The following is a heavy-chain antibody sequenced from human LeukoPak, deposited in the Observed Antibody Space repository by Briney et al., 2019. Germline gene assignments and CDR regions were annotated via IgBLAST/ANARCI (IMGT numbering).Heavy chain of an antibody. J-gene: IGHJ4*02. CDR3: ARAGSGWYVFDY. D-gene: IGHD6-19*01. CDR1: GGSISNYY. V-gene: IGHV4-59*01. Sequence: SETLSLTCSVSGGSISNYYWSWIRQPPGQELEWIGYIYYSGRTNYNPSLNSRVTLSVDSSKSQLSLKLTSATAADTAVYYCARAGSGWYVFDYWGQGTLVTVSS. CDR2: IYYSGRT.